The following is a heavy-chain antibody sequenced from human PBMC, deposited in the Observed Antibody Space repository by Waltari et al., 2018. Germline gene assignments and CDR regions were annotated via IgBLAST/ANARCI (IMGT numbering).Heavy chain of an antibody. V-gene: IGHV4-30-4*08. CDR2: VYYSGST. D-gene: IGHD3-22*01. Sequence: QVQLQESGTGLVKHSQTLSLTCTVSGVSISSGDDHWNWIRQPPGKGLEWIGYVYYSGSTYYNPSLNIRLTISVDTSKNQFYLHLNSVTASDTAVYYCAIADYYYDKNWFDPWCQGTPVTVSS. CDR3: AIADYYYDKNWFDP. CDR1: GVSISSGDDH. J-gene: IGHJ5*02.